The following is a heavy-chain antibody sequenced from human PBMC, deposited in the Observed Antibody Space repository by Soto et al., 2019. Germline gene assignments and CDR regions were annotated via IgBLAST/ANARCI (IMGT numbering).Heavy chain of an antibody. CDR3: ARDAEYSSGWYSAFDI. J-gene: IGHJ3*02. D-gene: IGHD6-19*01. CDR1: GFTFSSYG. V-gene: IGHV3-33*01. CDR2: IWYDGSNK. Sequence: GGSLRLSCSASGFTFSSYGMHWVRQAPGKGLEWVAVIWYDGSNKYYADSVKGRFTISRDNSKNTLYLQMNSLRAEDTAVYYCARDAEYSSGWYSAFDIWGQGTMVTVSS.